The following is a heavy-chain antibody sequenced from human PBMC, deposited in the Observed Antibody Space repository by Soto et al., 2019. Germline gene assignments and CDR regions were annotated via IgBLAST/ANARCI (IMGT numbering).Heavy chain of an antibody. J-gene: IGHJ4*02. Sequence: SLRLSCAASGFTFSSYGMHWVRQAPGKGLEWVAVIWYDGSNKYYADSVKGRFTISRDNSKNTLYLQMNSLRAEDTAVYYCARDYEKYYDFWNGYFDYWGQGTLVTVSS. D-gene: IGHD3-3*01. V-gene: IGHV3-33*01. CDR2: IWYDGSNK. CDR3: ARDYEKYYDFWNGYFDY. CDR1: GFTFSSYG.